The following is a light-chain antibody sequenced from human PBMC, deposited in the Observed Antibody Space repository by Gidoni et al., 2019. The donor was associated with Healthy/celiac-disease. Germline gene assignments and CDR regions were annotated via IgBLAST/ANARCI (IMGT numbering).Light chain of an antibody. V-gene: IGKV1-39*01. CDR3: QQSYSTRWT. CDR1: QSISSY. Sequence: DIQMTQSPSSLSASVGDRVTITCRASQSISSYLNWYQQKPGKAPKLLIYAASSLKSGVPSRFSGSGSGTDFTLTISSLQPEDFATYYCQQSYSTRWTFGQXTKVEIK. CDR2: AAS. J-gene: IGKJ1*01.